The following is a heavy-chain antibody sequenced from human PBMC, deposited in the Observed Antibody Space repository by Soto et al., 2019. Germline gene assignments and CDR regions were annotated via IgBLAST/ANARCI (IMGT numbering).Heavy chain of an antibody. Sequence: EVQVLESGGGLVQPGGSPRLSCSASGFTFNDINWVRQAPGKGLEWISRITGGGHTDYVDSVKGRFTISRDNSKTTGYLQMNSLRVDDTAVYYCVKDRSGWGSFDIWGQGTVVTVSS. D-gene: IGHD3-16*01. CDR1: GFTFND. CDR2: ITGGGHT. V-gene: IGHV3-23*01. CDR3: VKDRSGWGSFDI. J-gene: IGHJ3*02.